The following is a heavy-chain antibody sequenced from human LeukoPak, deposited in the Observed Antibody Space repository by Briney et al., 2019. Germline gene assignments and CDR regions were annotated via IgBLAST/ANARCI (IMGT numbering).Heavy chain of an antibody. V-gene: IGHV4-61*01. CDR3: ATEGGWAPTDYGENVY. J-gene: IGHJ4*02. D-gene: IGHD4-17*01. CDR1: GGSVSSGSYY. CDR2: IYYSGIT. Sequence: SETLSLTCTVSGGSVSSGSYYWSWIRQPPGKGLEWIGYIYYSGITNCNPSLKSRVTISVDTSKNQFSLKLTSVTAADTAVYYCATEGGWAPTDYGENVYWGQGTLVTVSS.